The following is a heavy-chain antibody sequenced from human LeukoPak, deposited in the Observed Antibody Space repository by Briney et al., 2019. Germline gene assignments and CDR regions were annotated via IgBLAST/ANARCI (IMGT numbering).Heavy chain of an antibody. D-gene: IGHD3-10*01. Sequence: SETLSLTCTVSGGSINRYYWSWIRQPAGKGLEWIGHIDTSGSTNYDPSLKSRVTMSVDTSKNQFSLKLSSVTAADTAVYYCARVRGSGSFGFVDYYYYYMDVWGKGTTVTISS. J-gene: IGHJ6*03. CDR3: ARVRGSGSFGFVDYYYYYMDV. CDR1: GGSINRYY. V-gene: IGHV4-4*07. CDR2: IDTSGST.